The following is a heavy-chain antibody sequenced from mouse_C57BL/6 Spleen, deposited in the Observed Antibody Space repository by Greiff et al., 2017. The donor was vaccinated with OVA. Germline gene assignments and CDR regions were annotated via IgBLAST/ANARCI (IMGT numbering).Heavy chain of an antibody. J-gene: IGHJ1*03. V-gene: IGHV14-2*01. Sequence: EVKLVESGAELVKPGASVKLSCTASGFNIKDYYMHWVQQRTEQGLEWIGRIDPEDGETKYAPKFQGKATITADTSSNTAYLQLSSLTSDDTAVYYCARELGKLDGYFDVWGTGTTVTVSS. CDR2: IDPEDGET. CDR3: ARELGKLDGYFDV. CDR1: GFNIKDYY.